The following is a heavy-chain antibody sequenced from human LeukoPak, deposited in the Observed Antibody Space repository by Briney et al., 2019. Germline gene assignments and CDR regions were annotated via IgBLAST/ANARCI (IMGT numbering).Heavy chain of an antibody. J-gene: IGHJ6*04. CDR3: AGHYYYYYGMDV. CDR1: GFTFSSYA. V-gene: IGHV3-30*04. CDR2: ISYDGSNK. Sequence: GGSLRLSCAASGFTFSSYAMHWVRQAPGKGLEWVAVISYDGSNKYYADSAKGRFTISRDNSKNTLYLQMNSLRAEDTAVYYCAGHYYYYYGMDVWGKGTTVTVSS.